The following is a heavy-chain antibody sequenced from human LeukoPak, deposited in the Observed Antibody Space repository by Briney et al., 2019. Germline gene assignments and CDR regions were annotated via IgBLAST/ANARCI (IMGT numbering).Heavy chain of an antibody. Sequence: GGSLRLSCAVSGFTFSIYWMSWVRQAPGKGLEWVANIKEDGTEKYYQDSVKGRFTISRDNAKNSLYLQMNSLRAEDTAVYYCAREVVLSTSAWFEYWGQGTLVTVSS. V-gene: IGHV3-7*01. CDR2: IKEDGTEK. CDR3: AREVVLSTSAWFEY. CDR1: GFTFSIYW. J-gene: IGHJ4*02. D-gene: IGHD3-22*01.